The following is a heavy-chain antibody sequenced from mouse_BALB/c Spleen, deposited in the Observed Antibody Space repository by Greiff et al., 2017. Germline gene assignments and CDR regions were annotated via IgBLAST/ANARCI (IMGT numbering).Heavy chain of an antibody. CDR1: GFTFSSYA. Sequence: EVQGVESGGGLVKPGGSLKLSCAASGFTFSSYAMSWVRQTPEKRLEWVASISSGGSTYYPDSVKGRFTISRDNARNILYLQMSSLRSEDTAMYYCAREDGYYFDYWGQGTTLTVSS. D-gene: IGHD2-3*01. CDR3: AREDGYYFDY. CDR2: ISSGGST. V-gene: IGHV5-6-5*01. J-gene: IGHJ2*01.